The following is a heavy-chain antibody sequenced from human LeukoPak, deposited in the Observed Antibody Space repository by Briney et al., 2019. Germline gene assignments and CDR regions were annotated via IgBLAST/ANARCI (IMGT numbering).Heavy chain of an antibody. CDR1: GGSISSYY. CDR2: IYTSGST. CDR3: AREGVTIFGVVLGNWFDP. J-gene: IGHJ5*02. Sequence: SETLSLTCTVSGGSISSYYWSWIRQPAGKGLEWIGRIYTSGSTNYNPSLKSRVTMPVDTSKNQFSLKLSSVTAADTAVYYCAREGVTIFGVVLGNWFDPWGQGTLVTVSS. V-gene: IGHV4-4*07. D-gene: IGHD3-3*01.